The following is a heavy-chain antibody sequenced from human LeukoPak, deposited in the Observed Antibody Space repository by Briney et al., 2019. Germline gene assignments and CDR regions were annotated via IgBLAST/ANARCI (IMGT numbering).Heavy chain of an antibody. CDR1: GYSFTSYW. J-gene: IGHJ3*02. CDR2: IYPGDSDT. CDR3: ARRYCSTTSCYNTFDI. V-gene: IGHV5-51*01. Sequence: GESLKLSCKASGYSFTSYWIGWVRQMPGKGLEWMGIIYPGDSDTRYSPSFQGQVTISADKSISTAYLQWSSLKASDTAMYYCARRYCSTTSCYNTFDIWGQGTMVTVS. D-gene: IGHD2-2*02.